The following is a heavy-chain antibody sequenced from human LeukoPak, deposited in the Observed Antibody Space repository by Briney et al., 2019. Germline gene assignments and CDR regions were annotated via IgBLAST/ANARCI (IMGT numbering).Heavy chain of an antibody. CDR2: INPNSGGT. CDR1: EYTFTGYY. V-gene: IGHV1-2*02. J-gene: IGHJ4*02. CDR3: ARDPGDYGGNRFDY. Sequence: GASVKVSCKASEYTFTGYYLHWVRQAPGQGLEWMGWINPNSGGTNYAQKFQGRVTMTRDTSISTAYMELSRLRSDDTAVYYCARDPGDYGGNRFDYWGQGTLVTISS. D-gene: IGHD4-23*01.